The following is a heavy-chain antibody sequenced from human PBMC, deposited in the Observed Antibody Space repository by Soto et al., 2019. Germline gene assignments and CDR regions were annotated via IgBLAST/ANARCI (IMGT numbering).Heavy chain of an antibody. CDR1: GFTFSSYA. J-gene: IGHJ6*02. CDR3: AKDLTTAAGTPYGMDV. D-gene: IGHD6-13*01. CDR2: ISGSGGST. V-gene: IGHV3-23*01. Sequence: GGSLRLSCAASGFTFSSYAMSWVRQAPGKGLEWVSAISGSGGSTYYAESVKGRFTISRDNSKNTLYLQMNSLRAEDTAVYYCAKDLTTAAGTPYGMDVWGQGTTVTVSS.